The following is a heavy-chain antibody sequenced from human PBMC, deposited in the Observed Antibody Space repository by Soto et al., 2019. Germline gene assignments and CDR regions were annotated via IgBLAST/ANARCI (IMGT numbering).Heavy chain of an antibody. CDR1: GGSFSGYY. Sequence: SETLSLTCAVYGGSFSGYYWSWIRQPPWKGQEWIGEINHSGSTNFNPTLKSRVTISVDTSKNQFSLKLSSVTAADTAVYYFASHYSNCSGGSCYPTREAFDIWGQGTMVT. J-gene: IGHJ3*02. CDR2: INHSGST. V-gene: IGHV4-34*01. D-gene: IGHD2-15*01. CDR3: ASHYSNCSGGSCYPTREAFDI.